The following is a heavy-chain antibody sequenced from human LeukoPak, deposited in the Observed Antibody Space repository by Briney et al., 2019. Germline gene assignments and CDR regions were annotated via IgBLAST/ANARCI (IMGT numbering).Heavy chain of an antibody. Sequence: PGGSLRLSCAASGFTFSSYSMNWVRQAPGKGLEWVSYISSSGSTMYYVDSVKGRFTISRDNAKNSLYLQMKSLRAEDTAVYYCARGVGGTPLDYWGQGTVVTVSS. J-gene: IGHJ4*02. V-gene: IGHV3-48*04. CDR1: GFTFSSYS. D-gene: IGHD1-26*01. CDR3: ARGVGGTPLDY. CDR2: ISSSGSTM.